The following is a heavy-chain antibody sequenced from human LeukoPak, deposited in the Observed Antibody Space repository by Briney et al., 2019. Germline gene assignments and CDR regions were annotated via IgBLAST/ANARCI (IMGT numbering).Heavy chain of an antibody. V-gene: IGHV1-69*04. Sequence: ASVKVSCKASGGTFSSYAIIWVRQAPGQGLEWMGRIIPILGIANYAQKFQGRVTITADKSTSTAYMELSSLRSEDTAVYYCARRVTTVVKDAFDIWGQGTMVTVSS. CDR2: IIPILGIA. J-gene: IGHJ3*02. CDR3: ARRVTTVVKDAFDI. CDR1: GGTFSSYA. D-gene: IGHD4-17*01.